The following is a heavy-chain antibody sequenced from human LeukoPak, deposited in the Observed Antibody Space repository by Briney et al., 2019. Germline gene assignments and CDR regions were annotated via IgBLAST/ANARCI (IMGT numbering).Heavy chain of an antibody. CDR2: ISGSGDYT. V-gene: IGHV3-23*01. CDR3: AKVTYGSGTYGAFDL. CDR1: GFTFSSHG. J-gene: IGHJ4*02. Sequence: QTGGSLRLSCAASGFTFSSHGMSWVRQAPGKGLEWVSTISGSGDYTYYADSVKGRFTIPRDNSKNTLYLQMNSLRAEDTAIYYCAKVTYGSGTYGAFDLWGQGTLVTVSS. D-gene: IGHD3-10*01.